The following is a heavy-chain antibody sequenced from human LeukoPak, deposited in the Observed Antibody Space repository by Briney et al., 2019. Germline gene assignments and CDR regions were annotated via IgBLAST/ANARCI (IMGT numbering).Heavy chain of an antibody. D-gene: IGHD5-24*01. V-gene: IGHV3-30*04. J-gene: IGHJ4*02. CDR2: ISYDGSNK. CDR1: GFTFSSYT. CDR3: ARGGGYNLMAFPDY. Sequence: GGSLRLSCAASGFTFSSYTIHWVRQAPGKGPEWVTVISYDGSNKNYADSVKGRFTISRDNSKNTLYLQMNSLRAEDTAVYYCARGGGYNLMAFPDYWGQGTLVTVSS.